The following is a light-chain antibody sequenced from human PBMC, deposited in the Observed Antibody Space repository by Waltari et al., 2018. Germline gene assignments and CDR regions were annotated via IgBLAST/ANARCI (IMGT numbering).Light chain of an antibody. Sequence: QSALTQPASVSGSPGQSIPISCTGTSSDVGSYNLVSWYQQHPGKAPKLMIYEGSKRPSGVSNRFSGSKSGNTASLTISGLQAEDEADYYCCSYAGSHTWVFGGGTKLTVL. CDR1: SSDVGSYNL. CDR2: EGS. CDR3: CSYAGSHTWV. V-gene: IGLV2-23*01. J-gene: IGLJ3*02.